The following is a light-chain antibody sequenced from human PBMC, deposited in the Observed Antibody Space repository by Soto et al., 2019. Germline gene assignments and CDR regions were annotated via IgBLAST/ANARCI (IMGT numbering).Light chain of an antibody. CDR1: QSVTSN. J-gene: IGKJ5*01. Sequence: EIVLTQSPDTLSVSPGEVATLSCWASQSVTSNLAWYQQKRGQAPRLLIYAASTRATGVPARFSGSGSGTEFTLTISSLQSEDFAVYYCQQHNVWPPVTVGQGTRLEIK. CDR2: AAS. CDR3: QQHNVWPPVT. V-gene: IGKV3D-15*01.